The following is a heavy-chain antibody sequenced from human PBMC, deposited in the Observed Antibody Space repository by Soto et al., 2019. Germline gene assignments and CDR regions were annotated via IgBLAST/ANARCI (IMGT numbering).Heavy chain of an antibody. CDR3: ATVATHSYNWVDP. Sequence: GGSQRLSCAASGFTLCTYWMHWVRQAPGKGLVWVSRTNADGTTTTYADSVKGRFTISRDNAKNTLYLQMNSLRAEDTAVYFCATVATHSYNWVDPWGQGTLVTVS. V-gene: IGHV3-74*01. CDR1: GFTLCTYW. CDR2: TNADGTTT. D-gene: IGHD3-3*02. J-gene: IGHJ5*02.